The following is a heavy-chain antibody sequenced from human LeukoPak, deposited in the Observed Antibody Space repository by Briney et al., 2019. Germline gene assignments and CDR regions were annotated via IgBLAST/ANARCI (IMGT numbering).Heavy chain of an antibody. D-gene: IGHD5-18*01. V-gene: IGHV3-33*03. J-gene: IGHJ4*02. CDR3: GKDENTAMGPIDY. CDR1: GFTFGSYG. CDR2: IWDDGSKK. Sequence: GGSLRLSCAASGFTFGSYGMHWVRQAPGKGLEWVAVIWDDGSKKYYADSVKGRFTISRDKARNTLYRQMNRLRDEATAVYYCGKDENTAMGPIDYWGQGTMVTVSS.